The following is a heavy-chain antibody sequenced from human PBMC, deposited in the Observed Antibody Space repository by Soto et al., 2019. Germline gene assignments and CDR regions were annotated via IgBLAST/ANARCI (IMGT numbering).Heavy chain of an antibody. D-gene: IGHD3-10*01. CDR3: ASQGSGSYALSRGTFYP. CDR2: IIPILGIA. CDR1: GGTFSSYT. J-gene: IGHJ5*02. V-gene: IGHV1-69*02. Sequence: QVQLVQSGAEVKKPGSSVKVSCKASGGTFSSYTISWVRPAPGQGLEWMGRIIPILGIANYAQKFQGRVTITADKSTSTAYMELSSLRSEDTAVYYCASQGSGSYALSRGTFYPWGQGTLVTVSS.